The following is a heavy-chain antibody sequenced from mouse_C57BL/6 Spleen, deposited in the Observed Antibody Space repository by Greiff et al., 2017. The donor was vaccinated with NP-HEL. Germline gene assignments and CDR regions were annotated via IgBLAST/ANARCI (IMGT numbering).Heavy chain of an antibody. J-gene: IGHJ2*01. V-gene: IGHV5-6*02. CDR1: GFTFSSYG. CDR2: ISSGGSYT. Sequence: EVNLVESGGDLVKPGGSLKLSCAASGFTFSSYGMSWVRQTPDKRLEWVATISSGGSYTYYPDSVKGRFTISRDNAKNTLYLQMSSLKSEDTAMYYCARRDSSGPLDYWGQGTTLTVSS. D-gene: IGHD3-2*02. CDR3: ARRDSSGPLDY.